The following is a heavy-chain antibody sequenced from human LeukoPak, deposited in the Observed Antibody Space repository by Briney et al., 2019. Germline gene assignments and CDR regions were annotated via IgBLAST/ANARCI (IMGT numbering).Heavy chain of an antibody. V-gene: IGHV4-31*03. CDR3: ARARATVTTSTSRPYYYYGMDV. CDR2: IYYSGST. Sequence: SETLSLTCTVSGGSISRGGYYWSWIRQHPGKGLEWIGYIYYSGSTYYNPSLKSRVTISVDTSKNQFSLKLSSVTAADTAVYYCARARATVTTSTSRPYYYYGMDVWGQGTTVTVSS. CDR1: GGSISRGGYY. J-gene: IGHJ6*02. D-gene: IGHD4-17*01.